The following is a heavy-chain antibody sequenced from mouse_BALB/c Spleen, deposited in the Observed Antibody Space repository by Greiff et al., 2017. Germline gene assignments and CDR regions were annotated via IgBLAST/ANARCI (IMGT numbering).Heavy chain of an antibody. V-gene: IGHV1-20*02. J-gene: IGHJ2*01. CDR1: GYSFTGYF. CDR3: ARGYDGYYFDY. D-gene: IGHD2-2*01. Sequence: EVQLLESGPELVKPGASVKISCKASGYSFTGYFMNWVMQSHGKSLEWIGRINPYNGDTFYNQKFKGKATLTVDKSSSTAHMELRSLASEDSAVYYCARGYDGYYFDYWGQGTTLTVSS. CDR2: INPYNGDT.